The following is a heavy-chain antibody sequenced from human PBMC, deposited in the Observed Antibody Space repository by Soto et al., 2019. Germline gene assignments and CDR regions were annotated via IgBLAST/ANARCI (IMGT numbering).Heavy chain of an antibody. Sequence: PSQTLSLTCVISGDSVSSNSAAWNWIRQSPSRGLEWLGRTYYRSKWYHDYAVSVKSRITINPDTSENQFSLQLNSVTPEDTAVYYCARDLEGTRDGYKLFDYWGQGTVVTVSS. D-gene: IGHD5-12*01. J-gene: IGHJ4*02. CDR2: TYYRSKWYH. V-gene: IGHV6-1*01. CDR1: GDSVSSNSAA. CDR3: ARDLEGTRDGYKLFDY.